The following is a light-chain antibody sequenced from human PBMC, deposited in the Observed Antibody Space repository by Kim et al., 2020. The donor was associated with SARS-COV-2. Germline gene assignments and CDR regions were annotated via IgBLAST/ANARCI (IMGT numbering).Light chain of an antibody. Sequence: DIQMTQSPSSLSASVGDRVTISCRASQSIRSFLNWYQQRPGRAPKLLIYGASTLQSGVPSRFSGSGSGTDFTLTIGSLQPEDFASYFCQQSYSSPLTFGGGTKVDIK. J-gene: IGKJ4*01. CDR2: GAS. CDR3: QQSYSSPLT. CDR1: QSIRSF. V-gene: IGKV1-39*01.